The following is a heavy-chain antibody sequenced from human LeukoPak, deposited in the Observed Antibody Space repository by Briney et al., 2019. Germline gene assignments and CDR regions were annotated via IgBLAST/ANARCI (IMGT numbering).Heavy chain of an antibody. CDR1: GFTFSNAW. D-gene: IGHD2-2*02. CDR3: TTEHVYQLLYDC. V-gene: IGHV3-15*01. J-gene: IGHJ4*02. CDR2: IKSKTDGGTT. Sequence: PGGSLRLSCAASGFTFSNAWMSWVRQAPGKGLEWVGRIKSKTDGGTTDYAAPVKGRFTISRDDSKNTLYLQMNSLKTEDTAVYYCTTEHVYQLLYDCWGQGTLVTVSS.